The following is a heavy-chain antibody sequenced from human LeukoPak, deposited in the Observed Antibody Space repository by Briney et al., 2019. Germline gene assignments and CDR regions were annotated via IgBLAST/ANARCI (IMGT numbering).Heavy chain of an antibody. CDR1: GGTFSSYA. CDR2: IIPIFGTA. V-gene: IGHV1-69*05. CDR3: ARDQPAVKDNWFDP. D-gene: IGHD2-2*01. J-gene: IGHJ5*02. Sequence: VASVKVSCKASGGTFSSYAISWVRQAPGQGLEWMGGIIPIFGTANYAQKFQGRVTITTDESTSTAYMELSSLRSEDTAVYYCARDQPAVKDNWFDPWGQGTLVTVSS.